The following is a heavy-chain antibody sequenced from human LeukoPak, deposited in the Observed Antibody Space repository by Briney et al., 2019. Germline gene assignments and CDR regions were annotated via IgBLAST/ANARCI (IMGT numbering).Heavy chain of an antibody. J-gene: IGHJ6*03. Sequence: ASVKVSCKASGYTFTSYDIHWVRQATGQGLEWMGRMNPNRGDTDYAQKFQGRVTMTRDTSISTAYMELTSLKFDDSAVYFCARESGTVPFYNALTGRQDYYFYYMDVWGKGTTVTVSS. D-gene: IGHD3-9*01. CDR1: GYTFTSYD. CDR3: ARESGTVPFYNALTGRQDYYFYYMDV. CDR2: MNPNRGDT. V-gene: IGHV1-8*01.